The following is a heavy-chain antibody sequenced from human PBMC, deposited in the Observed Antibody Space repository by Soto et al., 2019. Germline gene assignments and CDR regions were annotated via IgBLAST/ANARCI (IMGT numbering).Heavy chain of an antibody. V-gene: IGHV4-34*01. CDR3: AREISSSSYYYYYCYMDV. D-gene: IGHD6-6*01. Sequence: QVQLQQWGAGLLKPSETLSLTCAVYGGSFSGYYWSWIRQPPGKGLEWIGEINHSGSTNYNPSLKSRVTISVDTSKNQFSLKLSSVTAADTAVYYCAREISSSSYYYYYCYMDVWGKGTTVTVSS. CDR1: GGSFSGYY. CDR2: INHSGST. J-gene: IGHJ6*03.